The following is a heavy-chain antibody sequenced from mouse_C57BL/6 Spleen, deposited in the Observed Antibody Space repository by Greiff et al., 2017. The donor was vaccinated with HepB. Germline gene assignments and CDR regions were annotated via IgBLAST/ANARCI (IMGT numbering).Heavy chain of an antibody. Sequence: EVQLQQSGAELVRPGASVKLSCTASGFNIKDDYMHWVKQRPEQGLEWIGWIDPENGDTEYASKCQGKATKTADTSSNTAYLQLSSLTSEDTAVYYCTTYGGPRDWGTGTTVTVSS. CDR3: TTYGGPRD. CDR2: IDPENGDT. CDR1: GFNIKDDY. D-gene: IGHD1-1*01. J-gene: IGHJ1*03. V-gene: IGHV14-4*01.